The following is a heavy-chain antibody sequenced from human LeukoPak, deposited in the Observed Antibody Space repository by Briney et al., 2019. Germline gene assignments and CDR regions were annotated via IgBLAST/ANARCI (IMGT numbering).Heavy chain of an antibody. CDR2: IIPIFGTA. J-gene: IGHJ4*02. CDR3: ARFGYSSGRGYYFDY. D-gene: IGHD6-19*01. V-gene: IGHV1-69*13. CDR1: GGTFSSYA. Sequence: GASVKVSCKASGGTFSSYAISGVRQAPGQGLEWMGGIIPIFGTANYAQKFQGRVTITADESTSTAYMELSSLRSEDTAVYYCARFGYSSGRGYYFDYWGQGTLVTVSS.